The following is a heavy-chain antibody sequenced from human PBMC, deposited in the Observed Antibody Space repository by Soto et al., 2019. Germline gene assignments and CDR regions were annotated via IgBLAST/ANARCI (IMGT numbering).Heavy chain of an antibody. J-gene: IGHJ4*02. CDR1: GGSISSGGYY. CDR2: IYYSGST. D-gene: IGHD2-15*01. CDR3: ARDRECSGGTCYNYFDY. Sequence: SETLSLTCTVSGGSISSGGYYWSWIRQHPGRGLEWIGYIYYSGSTYYNPSLKSRVTISVDTSKNQFSLQLSSVTAADTAEYYCARDRECSGGTCYNYFDYWGQGALVTVSS. V-gene: IGHV4-31*03.